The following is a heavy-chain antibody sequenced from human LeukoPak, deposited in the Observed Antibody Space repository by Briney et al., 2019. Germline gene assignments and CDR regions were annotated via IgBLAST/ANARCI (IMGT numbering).Heavy chain of an antibody. V-gene: IGHV3-7*05. J-gene: IGHJ6*02. Sequence: GGSLRLSCAASGFTVTNYWMGWVRQAPGKGLEWVANINQDGSQKYYMDSVKGRFTISRDNAKNLLYLQMNSLRGDDTAVYYCARAMDVWGQGTTVIVSS. CDR2: INQDGSQK. CDR1: GFTVTNYW. CDR3: ARAMDV.